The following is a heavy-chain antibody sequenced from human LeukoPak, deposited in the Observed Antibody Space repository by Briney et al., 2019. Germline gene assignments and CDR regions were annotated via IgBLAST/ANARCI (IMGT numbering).Heavy chain of an antibody. V-gene: IGHV1-8*01. Sequence: ASVKVSCEASGYSFTSYDINWVRQATGQGPEWIGWMNPSSGNTGYAQRFQGRVTMTRDTSTSTAYLELSSLTSDDTAVYYCAAHTYYYSSGSFGRWGQGTLVTVS. J-gene: IGHJ4*02. CDR1: GYSFTSYD. D-gene: IGHD3-10*01. CDR3: AAHTYYYSSGSFGR. CDR2: MNPSSGNT.